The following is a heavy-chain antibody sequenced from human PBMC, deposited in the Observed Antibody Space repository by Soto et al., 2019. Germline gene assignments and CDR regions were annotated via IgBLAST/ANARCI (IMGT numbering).Heavy chain of an antibody. Sequence: ASVKVSCKASGYTFTSYDINWVRQTTGQGLEWMGWMNPKTGNTAYAEKFQGRVTMTRSTSINTAYMELSGLRSEDTAVYYCARLSEESSSSNYYYFYMDVWGKGSTVTVSS. CDR3: ARLSEESSSSNYYYFYMDV. CDR2: MNPKTGNT. J-gene: IGHJ6*03. CDR1: GYTFTSYD. V-gene: IGHV1-8*01. D-gene: IGHD6-6*01.